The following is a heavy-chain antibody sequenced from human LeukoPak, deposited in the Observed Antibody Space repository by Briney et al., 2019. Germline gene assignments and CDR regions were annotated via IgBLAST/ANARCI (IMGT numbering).Heavy chain of an antibody. J-gene: IGHJ5*02. Sequence: GGTLRLSCAASGFTFSSYGMSWVRQAPGKGLEWVSAVSSSGGTTYYADSVKGRFTISRDNSKNTLSLQMNSLRAEDTAVYYCARDLGQYYDTSDNWFDPWGQGTLVTVSS. CDR1: GFTFSSYG. D-gene: IGHD3-22*01. CDR3: ARDLGQYYDTSDNWFDP. V-gene: IGHV3-23*01. CDR2: VSSSGGTT.